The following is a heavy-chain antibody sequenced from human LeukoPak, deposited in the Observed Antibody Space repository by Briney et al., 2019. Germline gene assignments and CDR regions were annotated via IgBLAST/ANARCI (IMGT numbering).Heavy chain of an antibody. D-gene: IGHD6-13*01. CDR1: GYTFTSYD. CDR3: ARDESIAAAGDGMDV. J-gene: IGHJ6*02. CDR2: VNPNSGNT. Sequence: ASVKVSCKASGYTFTSYDINWVRQATRQGLEWMGWVNPNSGNTGYAQKFQGRVTMTRNTSISTAYMELSSLRSEDTAVYYCARDESIAAAGDGMDVWGQGTTVTVSS. V-gene: IGHV1-8*01.